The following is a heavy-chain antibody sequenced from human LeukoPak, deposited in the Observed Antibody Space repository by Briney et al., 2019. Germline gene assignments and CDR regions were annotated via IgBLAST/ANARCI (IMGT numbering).Heavy chain of an antibody. D-gene: IGHD5-12*01. CDR2: IIPILGIA. CDR3: ARDSSGYDSDYFDY. Sequence: ASVTVSCKASGGTFSSYAISWVRQAPGQGLEWMGRIIPILGIANYAQKFQGRVTITADKSTSTAYMELSSLRSEDTAVYYCARDSSGYDSDYFDYWGQGTLVTVSS. J-gene: IGHJ4*02. CDR1: GGTFSSYA. V-gene: IGHV1-69*04.